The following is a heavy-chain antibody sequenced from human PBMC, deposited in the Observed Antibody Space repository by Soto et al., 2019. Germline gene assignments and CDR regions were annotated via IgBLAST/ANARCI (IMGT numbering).Heavy chain of an antibody. Sequence: PGGSLRLSCAASGFTFSSYAMHWVRQAPGKGLEWVAVISYDGSNKYYADSVKGRFTISRDNSKNTLYLQMNSLRAEDTAVYYCAKDLGYSSSCFDYWGQGTLVTVSS. CDR3: AKDLGYSSSCFDY. CDR2: ISYDGSNK. J-gene: IGHJ4*02. D-gene: IGHD6-13*01. V-gene: IGHV3-30-3*01. CDR1: GFTFSSYA.